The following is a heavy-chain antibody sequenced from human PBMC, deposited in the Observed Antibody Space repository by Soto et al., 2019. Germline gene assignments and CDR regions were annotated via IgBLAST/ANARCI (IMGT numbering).Heavy chain of an antibody. J-gene: IGHJ4*02. V-gene: IGHV4-61*01. CDR1: GGSVSSGSYY. Sequence: SETLSLTCTVSGGSVSSGSYYWSWIRQPPGKGLEWIGYIYYSGSTNYNPSLKSRVTISVDTSKNQFSLKLSSVTAADTAVYYCARLDYYDSSGYYWGQGTLVTVPQ. CDR3: ARLDYYDSSGYY. CDR2: IYYSGST. D-gene: IGHD3-22*01.